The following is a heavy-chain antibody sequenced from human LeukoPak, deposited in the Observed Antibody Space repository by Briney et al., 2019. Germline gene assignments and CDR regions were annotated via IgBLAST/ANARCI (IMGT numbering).Heavy chain of an antibody. CDR3: ARGGRYYDFWSGYD. V-gene: IGHV1-2*02. CDR2: INPNSGGT. CDR1: GYTFTGYY. Sequence: GASVKVSCKASGYTFTGYYMHWVRQAPGQGLEWMGWINPNSGGTNYAQKFQGRVTITADESTSTAYMELSSLRSEDTAVYYCARGGRYYDFWSGYDWGQGTLVTVSS. J-gene: IGHJ4*02. D-gene: IGHD3-3*01.